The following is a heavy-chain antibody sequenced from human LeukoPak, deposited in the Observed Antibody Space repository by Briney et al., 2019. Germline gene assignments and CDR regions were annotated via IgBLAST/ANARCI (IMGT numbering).Heavy chain of an antibody. D-gene: IGHD2-15*01. CDR3: ARASVGDYLDY. CDR1: RFTLSSSG. J-gene: IGHJ4*02. Sequence: GGSLRLSSAPSRFTLSSSGLPWVRPAPGQGLAWVAGIWNDGSNKYYADSVKGRFTISRDNSKNTLYLQMNSLRAEDTAVYYCARASVGDYLDYWGQGTLVTVSS. CDR2: IWNDGSNK. V-gene: IGHV3-33*01.